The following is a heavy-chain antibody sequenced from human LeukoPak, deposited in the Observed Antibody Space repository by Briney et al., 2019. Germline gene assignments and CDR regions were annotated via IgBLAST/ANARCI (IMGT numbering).Heavy chain of an antibody. CDR2: ISASAGSA. J-gene: IGHJ3*02. CDR3: AKDQRSGEYDYGGGPFDI. Sequence: GGSLRLSCEVSGFTFSNYAMNWVRQAPGKGLELVSSISASAGSAVYGDSVKGRFTISRVNAENTLYLQMNSLRADDTAIYYCAKDQRSGEYDYGGGPFDIWGQGTMVTVSS. D-gene: IGHD4/OR15-4a*01. V-gene: IGHV3-23*01. CDR1: GFTFSNYA.